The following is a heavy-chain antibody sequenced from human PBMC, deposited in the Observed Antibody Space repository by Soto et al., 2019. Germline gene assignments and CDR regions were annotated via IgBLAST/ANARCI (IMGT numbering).Heavy chain of an antibody. Sequence: ASVKVSCKASGYTFTGYYMHWVRQAPGQGLERMGWINPNSGGTNYAQKFQGRVTMTRDTSISTAYMELSRLRSAATAVYYCARGRGGCAFDIWDQGTMVTVSS. J-gene: IGHJ3*02. CDR2: INPNSGGT. CDR3: ARGRGGCAFDI. CDR1: GYTFTGYY. D-gene: IGHD3-10*01. V-gene: IGHV1-2*02.